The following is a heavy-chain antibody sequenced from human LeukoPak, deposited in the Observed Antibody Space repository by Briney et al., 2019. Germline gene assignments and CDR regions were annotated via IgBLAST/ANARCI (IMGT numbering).Heavy chain of an antibody. CDR3: AKGMELWFGELIDY. D-gene: IGHD3-10*01. V-gene: IGHV3-30*18. J-gene: IGHJ4*02. CDR2: ISYDGSNK. Sequence: GGSLSLSCAASGFTFSSYGMHWVRQAPGKGLEWVAVISYDGSNKYYADSVKGRFTISRDNSKNTLYLQMNSLRAEDTAVYYCAKGMELWFGELIDYWGQGTLVTVSS. CDR1: GFTFSSYG.